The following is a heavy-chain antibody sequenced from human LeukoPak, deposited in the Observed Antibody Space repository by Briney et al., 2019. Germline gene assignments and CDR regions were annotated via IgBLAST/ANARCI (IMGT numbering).Heavy chain of an antibody. V-gene: IGHV1-18*01. J-gene: IGHJ3*02. D-gene: IGHD3-22*01. CDR3: ARDPRFGYYYDSSGLDAFDI. Sequence: ASVKVSCKASGYTFTSYGISWVRQAPGQGLEWMGWISAYNGNTNYAQKLQGRVTMTTDTSTSTAYMELRSLRSDDTAVYYCARDPRFGYYYDSSGLDAFDIRGQGTMVTVSS. CDR2: ISAYNGNT. CDR1: GYTFTSYG.